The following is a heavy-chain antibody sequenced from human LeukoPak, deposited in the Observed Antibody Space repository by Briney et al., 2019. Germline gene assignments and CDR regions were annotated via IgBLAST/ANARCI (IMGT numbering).Heavy chain of an antibody. V-gene: IGHV3-9*01. CDR1: GFTFDDYA. Sequence: GGSLRLSCAVSGFTFDDYAMHWVRQESGKGLEWVSGISWNSGTIVYADSVKGRFTISRDNAKNSLYLQMNSLRAEDTAVYYCARSVVMVGGTRWFDPWGQGTLVTVSS. CDR3: ARSVVMVGGTRWFDP. J-gene: IGHJ5*02. D-gene: IGHD2-15*01. CDR2: ISWNSGTI.